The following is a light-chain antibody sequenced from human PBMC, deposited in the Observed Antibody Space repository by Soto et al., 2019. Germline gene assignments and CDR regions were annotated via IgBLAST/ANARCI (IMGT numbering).Light chain of an antibody. V-gene: IGKV1-39*01. Sequence: DIQMTQSPSSLSAFVGDRVTITCRASQSISSYLNWYQQKPGKAPKLLIYTASNLHSGVPSRFSGSGSGTDSTLTISSVQPQCFATLYCQESYSTAYTFGQVTKLEIK. CDR2: TAS. CDR3: QESYSTAYT. J-gene: IGKJ2*01. CDR1: QSISSY.